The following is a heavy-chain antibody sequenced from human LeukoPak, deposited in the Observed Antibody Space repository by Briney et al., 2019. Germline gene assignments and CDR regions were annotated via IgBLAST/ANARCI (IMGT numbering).Heavy chain of an antibody. CDR1: GFTFSDYW. CDR2: IKQDGSEK. Sequence: PGGSLRLSCAASGFTFSDYWMSWVRQAPGKGLERVANIKQDGSEKYYVDSVKGRFTISRDNAKNSPYLQMNSLRVEDTAVYYCSEGSGGVDYWGQGTLVTVS. CDR3: SEGSGGVDY. V-gene: IGHV3-7*01. J-gene: IGHJ4*02. D-gene: IGHD3-10*01.